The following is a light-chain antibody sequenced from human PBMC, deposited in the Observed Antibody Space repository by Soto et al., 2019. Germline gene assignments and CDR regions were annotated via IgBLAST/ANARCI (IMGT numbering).Light chain of an antibody. CDR1: SSDVGGYNY. V-gene: IGLV2-11*01. J-gene: IGLJ1*01. CDR2: DVS. CDR3: CSYAGSYTYV. Sequence: LTQPRPVSGSPGQSVTISCTGTSSDVGGYNYVSWYQQHPGKAPKLMIYDVSKRPSGVPDRFSGSKSGNTASLTISGLQAEDEADYYCCSYAGSYTYVFGTGTKVTVL.